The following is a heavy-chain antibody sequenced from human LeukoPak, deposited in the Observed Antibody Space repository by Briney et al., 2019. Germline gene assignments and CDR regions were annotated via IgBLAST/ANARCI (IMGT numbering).Heavy chain of an antibody. CDR1: GFTFHTYA. V-gene: IGHV3-9*01. D-gene: IGHD5-12*01. CDR3: AKDKAPLYSGYDWDLDF. Sequence: GRSLRLSCAASGFTFHTYAMHWVRQAPGKGLEWVSGISWNSGSIGYADSVRGRFTISRDNAKNSVYLQMNSLRAEDTALYYCAKDKAPLYSGYDWDLDFWGQGTLVIVSS. CDR2: ISWNSGSI. J-gene: IGHJ4*02.